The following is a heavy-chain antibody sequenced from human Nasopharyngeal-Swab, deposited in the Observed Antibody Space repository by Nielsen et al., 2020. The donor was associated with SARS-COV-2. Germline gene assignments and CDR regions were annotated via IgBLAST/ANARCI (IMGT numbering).Heavy chain of an antibody. CDR1: GFTFSSYA. D-gene: IGHD2-2*01. CDR3: AKDLNSEGYCSSTSCYVLDYYGMDV. CDR2: ISGSGGST. V-gene: IGHV3-23*01. J-gene: IGHJ6*02. Sequence: GESLKIFCAASGFTFSSYAMSWVRQAPGKGLEWVSAISGSGGSTYYADSVKGRFTISRDNSKNTLYLQMNSLRAEDTAVYYCAKDLNSEGYCSSTSCYVLDYYGMDVWGQGTTVTVSS.